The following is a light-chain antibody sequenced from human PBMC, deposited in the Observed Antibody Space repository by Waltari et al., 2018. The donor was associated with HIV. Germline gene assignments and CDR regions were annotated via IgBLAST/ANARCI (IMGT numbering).Light chain of an antibody. CDR1: TGAVTSGRY. V-gene: IGLV7-46*01. CDR3: LLSCSGARRYVV. Sequence: QALVTQEPSLTLSQAGAVTPLTCSSTGAVTSGRYPYWFQQRPGQAPGPLIYDTSNKHPRTPARFSGSLLGGKAALTLSGAQPEDEAEYYGLLSCSGARRYVVFGGGTKLTVL. CDR2: DTS. J-gene: IGLJ2*01.